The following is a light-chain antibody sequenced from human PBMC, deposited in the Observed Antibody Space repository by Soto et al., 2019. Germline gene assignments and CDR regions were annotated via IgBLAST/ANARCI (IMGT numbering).Light chain of an antibody. J-gene: IGKJ5*01. CDR3: MQSTQLPPT. CDR1: RSLLHITGETF. V-gene: IGKV2D-29*02. CDR2: EVS. Sequence: DVVMTQTPLSLSVAPGQPASISCKSSRSLLHITGETFLFWYLQKPGQSPRLLIYEVSTRVSGVPDRFSGSGSGTDFTLEISRVETDDVGIYYCMQSTQLPPTFGQGTRLEI.